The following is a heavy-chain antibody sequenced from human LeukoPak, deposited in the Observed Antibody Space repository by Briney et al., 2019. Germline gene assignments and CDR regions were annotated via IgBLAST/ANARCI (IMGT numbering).Heavy chain of an antibody. CDR1: GFTFSDYY. Sequence: GGSLRLSCAASGFTFSDYYMSWIRQAPGKGLEWVSFISSSSNYIYYADSVKGRFTLSRDNAKNSLYLQMNSLRADDTAVYYCTRDHWGWTSSVAFDIWGQGTMVTVSS. CDR2: ISSSSNYI. CDR3: TRDHWGWTSSVAFDI. J-gene: IGHJ3*02. V-gene: IGHV3-11*06. D-gene: IGHD3-16*01.